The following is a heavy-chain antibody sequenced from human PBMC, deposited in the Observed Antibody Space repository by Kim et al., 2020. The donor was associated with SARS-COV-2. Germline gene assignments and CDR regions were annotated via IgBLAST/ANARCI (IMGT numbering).Heavy chain of an antibody. Sequence: SETLSLTCTVSGGSISSYYWSWIRQPPGKGLEWIGYIYYSGSTNYNPSLKSRVTISVDTSKNQFSLKLSSVTAADTAVYYCAYSRKGMGLYYYYGMDVWGQGTTVTVSS. CDR2: IYYSGST. CDR1: GGSISSYY. J-gene: IGHJ6*02. CDR3: AYSRKGMGLYYYYGMDV. D-gene: IGHD6-13*01. V-gene: IGHV4-59*13.